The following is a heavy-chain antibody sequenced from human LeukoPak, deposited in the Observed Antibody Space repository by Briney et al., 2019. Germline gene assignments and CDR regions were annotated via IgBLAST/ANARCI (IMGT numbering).Heavy chain of an antibody. D-gene: IGHD2-21*01. CDR1: GFTFSSYA. J-gene: IGHJ4*02. Sequence: PGGSLRLSCSASGFTFSSYAMHGVGQAPGKGRQYGSAMIREGRSTYYADSVKGRFTISRDNSKNTLYLQMSSRRAEDTAVYYCVSCDGSGYWGQGTLVTVSS. CDR2: MIREGRST. V-gene: IGHV3-64D*06. CDR3: VSCDGSGY.